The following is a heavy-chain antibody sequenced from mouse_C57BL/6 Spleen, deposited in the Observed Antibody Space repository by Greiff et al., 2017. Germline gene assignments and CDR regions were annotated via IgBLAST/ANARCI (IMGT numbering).Heavy chain of an antibody. V-gene: IGHV1-72*01. CDR2: IDPNSGGT. CDR3: ARSPITTVVAPYYFDY. J-gene: IGHJ2*01. CDR1: GYTFTSYW. Sequence: QVQLQQPGAELVKPGASVKLSCKASGYTFTSYWMHWVKQRPGRGLEWIGRIDPNSGGTKYNEKFKSKATLTVDKPSSTSYMQLSSLTSEDSAVYYCARSPITTVVAPYYFDYWGQGTTLTVSS. D-gene: IGHD1-1*01.